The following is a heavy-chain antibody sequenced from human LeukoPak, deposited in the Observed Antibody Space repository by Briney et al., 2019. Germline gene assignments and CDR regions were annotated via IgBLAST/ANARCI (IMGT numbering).Heavy chain of an antibody. CDR1: GGSISSGSYY. D-gene: IGHD6-19*01. CDR3: AREGAAVAGYYYYYMDV. J-gene: IGHJ6*03. Sequence: PSETLSLTCTVSGGSISSGSYYWSWIRQAAGKGLEWIGRIYTSGSTNYNPSLKSRVTISVDTSKNQFSLKLSSVTAADTAVYYCAREGAAVAGYYYYYMDVWGKGTTVTVSS. CDR2: IYTSGST. V-gene: IGHV4-61*02.